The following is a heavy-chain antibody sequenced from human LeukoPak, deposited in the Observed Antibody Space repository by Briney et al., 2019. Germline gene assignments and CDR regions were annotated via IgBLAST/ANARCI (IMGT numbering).Heavy chain of an antibody. CDR3: ARDRFVANDAFDI. D-gene: IGHD2-21*01. V-gene: IGHV3-21*01. J-gene: IGHJ3*02. CDR1: GFTFSSYS. Sequence: GGSLRLSCAASGFTFSSYSMNWVRQAPGKGLEWVSSISSSSSYIYYADSVKGRFTISRDNAKNSLYLQMNSLRAEDTAVYYCARDRFVANDAFDIWGQGTMVTVSS. CDR2: ISSSSSYI.